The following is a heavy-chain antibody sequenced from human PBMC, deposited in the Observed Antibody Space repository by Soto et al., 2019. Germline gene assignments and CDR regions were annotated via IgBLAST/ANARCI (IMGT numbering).Heavy chain of an antibody. CDR2: INAGNGDT. J-gene: IGHJ5*01. Sequence: ASVKVSCKASGYTFTSYPMHWVRQAPGQGLEWMGWINAGNGDTKYSQKFQGRVTISVDTSKNQFSLKLSSVTATDTAVYYCARHHHNAWFDFWGQGTLVTVSS. V-gene: IGHV1-3*01. CDR3: ARHHHNAWFDF. CDR1: GYTFTSYP.